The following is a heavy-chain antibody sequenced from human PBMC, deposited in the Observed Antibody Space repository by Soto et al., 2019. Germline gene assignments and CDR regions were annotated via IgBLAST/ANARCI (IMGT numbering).Heavy chain of an antibody. Sequence: QVQLQESGPGLVKPSQTLSLTCTVSGGSISSGGYYWTWIRQHPGKGLEWIGYIYYSGSTYYNPSLNSRVTMSVDTSKIQFSLKLSSVTAADTAVYYCARVCGGDCHYGMDVWGQGTTVTVS. CDR1: GGSISSGGYY. J-gene: IGHJ6*02. CDR2: IYYSGST. CDR3: ARVCGGDCHYGMDV. D-gene: IGHD2-21*02. V-gene: IGHV4-31*03.